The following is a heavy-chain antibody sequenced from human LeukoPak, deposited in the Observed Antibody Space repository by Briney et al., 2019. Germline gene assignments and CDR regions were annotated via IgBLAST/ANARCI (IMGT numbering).Heavy chain of an antibody. D-gene: IGHD2-21*01. J-gene: IGHJ3*02. CDR1: GFTFSSYE. V-gene: IGHV3-48*03. CDR3: ARLLAIIDAFDI. CDR2: ISSSGSTI. Sequence: PGGSLRLSCAASGFTFSSYEMNWVRQAPGKELEWVSYISSSGSTIYYADSVKGRFTISRDNAKNSLYLQMNSLRAEDAAVYYCARLLAIIDAFDIWGQGTMVTVSS.